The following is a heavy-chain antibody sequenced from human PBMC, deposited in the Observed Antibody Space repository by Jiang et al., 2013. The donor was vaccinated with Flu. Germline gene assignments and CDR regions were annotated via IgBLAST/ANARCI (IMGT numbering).Heavy chain of an antibody. J-gene: IGHJ6*04. CDR1: FTSYY. V-gene: IGHV4-34*01. CDR2: INHSGST. CDR3: ARDHPTGGYDFYFYYGMDV. D-gene: IGHD5-12*01. Sequence: FTSYYMHWVRQAPGQGLEWIGEINHSGSTNYNPSLKSRVTISVDTSKNQFSLKLSSVTAADTAVYYCARDHPTGGYDFYFYYGMDVWGKGTTVTVSS.